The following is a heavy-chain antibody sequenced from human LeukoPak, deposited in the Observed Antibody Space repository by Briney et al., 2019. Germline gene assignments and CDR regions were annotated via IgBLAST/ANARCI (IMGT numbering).Heavy chain of an antibody. D-gene: IGHD6-19*01. J-gene: IGHJ5*02. CDR2: INWNGGRR. Sequence: GGSLRLSCAASGFTFDDYGMSWVRQAPGEGLEWVSGINWNGGRRGYVDSVKGRFTISRDNAKNSLYLQMNSLRAEDTALYYCAREGVKRAVAGTWFDPWGQGTLVTVAS. CDR1: GFTFDDYG. V-gene: IGHV3-20*04. CDR3: AREGVKRAVAGTWFDP.